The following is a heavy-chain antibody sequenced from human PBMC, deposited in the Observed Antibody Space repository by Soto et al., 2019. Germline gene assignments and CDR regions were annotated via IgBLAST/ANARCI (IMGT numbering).Heavy chain of an antibody. V-gene: IGHV3-33*01. J-gene: IGHJ4*02. D-gene: IGHD3-22*01. Sequence: PGGSLRLSCAASGFTFSRYGMHWVRQAPGKGLEWVAVIWYDGSNKYCADSVKGRFTISRDNSKNTLYLQMNSLRAEDTAVYYCARDRDYDSSGYYYGVYWGQGTLVTVSS. CDR3: ARDRDYDSSGYYYGVY. CDR1: GFTFSRYG. CDR2: IWYDGSNK.